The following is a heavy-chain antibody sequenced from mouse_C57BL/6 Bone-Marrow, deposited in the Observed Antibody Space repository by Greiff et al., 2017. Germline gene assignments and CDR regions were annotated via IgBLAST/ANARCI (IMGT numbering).Heavy chain of an antibody. CDR1: GFTFTDYY. J-gene: IGHJ4*01. CDR3: ASSITTVVATPYAMDY. Sequence: EVMLVESGGGLVQPGGSLSLSCAASGFTFTDYYMSWVRQPPGKALEWLGFIRNKANGYTTEYSASVKGRFTISSDNSQSILYLQMNALRAEDSANYYGASSITTVVATPYAMDYWGQGTSVTVSS. CDR2: IRNKANGYTT. D-gene: IGHD1-1*01. V-gene: IGHV7-3*01.